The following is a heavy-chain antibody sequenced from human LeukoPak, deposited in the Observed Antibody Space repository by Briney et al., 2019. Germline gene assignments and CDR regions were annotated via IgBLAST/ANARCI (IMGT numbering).Heavy chain of an antibody. V-gene: IGHV4-39*07. Sequence: PSETLSLTCTVSGGSISSSSYYWGWIRQPPGKGLEWIGSIYYSGSTYYNPSLKSRVTISVDTSKNQFSLKLSSVTAADTAVYYCARDQASDYDILTGYYTNVNWFDPWGQGTLVTVSS. CDR3: ARDQASDYDILTGYYTNVNWFDP. J-gene: IGHJ5*02. CDR2: IYYSGST. D-gene: IGHD3-9*01. CDR1: GGSISSSSYY.